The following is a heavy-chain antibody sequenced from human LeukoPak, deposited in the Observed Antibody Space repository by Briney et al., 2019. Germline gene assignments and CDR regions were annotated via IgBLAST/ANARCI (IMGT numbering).Heavy chain of an antibody. D-gene: IGHD3-16*01. CDR1: GFIFSTYS. Sequence: GGSLRLSCAASGFIFSTYSMSWVRQAPGKGLEWVSSISSSNIYYADSVRDRFTISRDNAKNSLYLQMNSLRADDTAVYYCAREGGFDYWGQGTLVPVSS. CDR2: ISSSNI. V-gene: IGHV3-48*01. CDR3: AREGGFDY. J-gene: IGHJ4*02.